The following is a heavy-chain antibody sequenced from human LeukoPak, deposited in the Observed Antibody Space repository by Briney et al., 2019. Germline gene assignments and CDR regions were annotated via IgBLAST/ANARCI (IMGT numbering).Heavy chain of an antibody. D-gene: IGHD1-26*01. V-gene: IGHV1-69*05. J-gene: IGHJ4*02. CDR2: IIPIFGTA. Sequence: SVKVSCKASGGTFSSYAISWVRQAPGQGLEWMGGIIPIFGTANYAQKFQGRVTITTDESMSTAYMELSSLRSEDTAVYYCARVRWELLSFDYWGQGTLVTVSS. CDR1: GGTFSSYA. CDR3: ARVRWELLSFDY.